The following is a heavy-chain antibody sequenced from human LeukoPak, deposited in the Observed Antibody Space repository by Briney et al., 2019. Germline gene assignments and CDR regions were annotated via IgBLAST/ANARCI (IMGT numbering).Heavy chain of an antibody. V-gene: IGHV3-15*01. CDR3: TTDPGSYSSGLDY. D-gene: IGHD6-19*01. CDR2: IKSKTDGGTT. J-gene: IGHJ4*02. Sequence: GGSLSLSCAASGFTFSNAWMSWVRQAPGRGLEWVGRIKSKTDGGTTDYAAPVKGRFTISRDDSRNTLYLQMNSLKTEDTAVYYCTTDPGSYSSGLDYWGQGTLVTVSS. CDR1: GFTFSNAW.